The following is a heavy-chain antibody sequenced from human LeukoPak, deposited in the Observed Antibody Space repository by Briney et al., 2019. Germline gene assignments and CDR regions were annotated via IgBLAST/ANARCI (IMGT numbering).Heavy chain of an antibody. CDR3: TKDTHYDFWSGSLMDY. CDR2: ISGSGGST. V-gene: IGHV3-23*01. J-gene: IGHJ4*02. CDR1: GFTFSSYA. D-gene: IGHD3-3*01. Sequence: PGGSLRLSCAASGFTFSSYAMSWVRQAPGKGLEWVSAISGSGGSTYYADSVKGRFTISRDNSKNTLFLHMNSLRADDTAVYYCTKDTHYDFWSGSLMDYWGQGTLVTVSS.